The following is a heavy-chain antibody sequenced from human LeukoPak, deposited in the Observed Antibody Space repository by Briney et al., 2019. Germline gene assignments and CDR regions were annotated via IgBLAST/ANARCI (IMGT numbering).Heavy chain of an antibody. J-gene: IGHJ4*02. Sequence: GASVKVSCKTSGYTFTSYYTHWVRQAPGQGLEWMGRINPNSGGANYAQKFQGRVTMTRDTSISTAYMELSRLRSDDTAVYYCAREVDSGSYYSFDYWGQGTLVTVSS. V-gene: IGHV1-2*06. CDR1: GYTFTSYY. D-gene: IGHD1-26*01. CDR2: INPNSGGA. CDR3: AREVDSGSYYSFDY.